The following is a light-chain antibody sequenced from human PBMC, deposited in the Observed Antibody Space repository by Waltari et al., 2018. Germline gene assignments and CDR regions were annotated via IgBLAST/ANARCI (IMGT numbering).Light chain of an antibody. J-gene: IGLJ2*01. CDR1: SPNLGTNY. CDR2: ETY. V-gene: IGLV1-51*02. CDR3: GTWDAYLNAGI. Sequence: QSVLTQPPSVSAAPGQKVSISCSGSSPNLGTNYIPWYQQRPGTAPNLLIYETYSRPSGIPGRFSGSRSGTSATLDITGLQTGDEADYYCGTWDAYLNAGIFGGGTKVTVL.